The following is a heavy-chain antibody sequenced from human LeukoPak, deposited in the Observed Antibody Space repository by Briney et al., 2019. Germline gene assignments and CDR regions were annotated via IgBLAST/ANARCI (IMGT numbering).Heavy chain of an antibody. J-gene: IGHJ5*02. Sequence: PGGSLRLSCAASGFTFDDYAMHWVRQAPGKGLEWVSGISWNSGSIGYADSVKGRFTISRDNAKNSLYLQMNSLRAEDTALYYCAKDSYDSSGYSEFDPWGQGTLVTVSS. D-gene: IGHD3-22*01. CDR1: GFTFDDYA. CDR3: AKDSYDSSGYSEFDP. CDR2: ISWNSGSI. V-gene: IGHV3-9*01.